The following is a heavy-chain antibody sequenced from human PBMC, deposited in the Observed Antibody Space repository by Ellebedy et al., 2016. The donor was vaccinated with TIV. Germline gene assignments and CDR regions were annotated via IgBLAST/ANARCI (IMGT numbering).Heavy chain of an antibody. V-gene: IGHV4-61*02. CDR2: IYTSGST. Sequence: MPSETLSLTCSVSGDSLSSGSYYWSWIRQPAGKGLEWIGRIYTSGSTNYNPSLQSRVTMSVDTSKNQFSLKLSSVTAADTAVYYCAGGYSSGWTDYWGQGTLVTVSS. J-gene: IGHJ4*02. D-gene: IGHD6-19*01. CDR1: GDSLSSGSYY. CDR3: AGGYSSGWTDY.